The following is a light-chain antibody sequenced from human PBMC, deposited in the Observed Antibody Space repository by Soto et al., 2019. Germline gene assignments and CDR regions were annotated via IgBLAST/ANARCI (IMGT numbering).Light chain of an antibody. Sequence: DIVMTQSPDSLAVSLGERATINCKSSQSVLYSSNNKNYLAWYQQKPGQPPKLLIYWASTRESGVPDRFSGSGSGTDFTLTISSLQAEDVAVYYCQQYYSTSLTCGGGTKVDIK. CDR1: QSVLYSSNNKNY. J-gene: IGKJ4*02. CDR2: WAS. V-gene: IGKV4-1*01. CDR3: QQYYSTSLT.